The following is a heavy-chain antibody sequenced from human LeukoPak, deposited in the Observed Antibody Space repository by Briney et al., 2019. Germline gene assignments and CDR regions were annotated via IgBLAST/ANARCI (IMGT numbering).Heavy chain of an antibody. CDR2: IDPSDSYT. D-gene: IGHD2-8*01. CDR1: GYSFTSYW. Sequence: GESLKISCKGSGYSFTSYWISWVRQMPGKGLEWMGRIDPSDSYTNYSPSFRGHVTISADKSISTAYLQWSSLKASDTAVYYCARRTYCTNGVCRDYWGRGPLVTVSS. V-gene: IGHV5-10-1*01. CDR3: ARRTYCTNGVCRDY. J-gene: IGHJ4*02.